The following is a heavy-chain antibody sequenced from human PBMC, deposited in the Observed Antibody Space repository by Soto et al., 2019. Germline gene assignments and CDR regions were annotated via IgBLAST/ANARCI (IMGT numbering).Heavy chain of an antibody. Sequence: SVKVSCKASGCDFGSFGIQFLRQTRGRGLEWIGWIVVVSGSTNYARHFQGRVAISRDMSSSTAYLDLYDLKSDDTAVYFCSADHPHMAMGWPVWGQGTTVTVSS. CDR1: GCDFGSFG. CDR2: IVVVSGST. J-gene: IGHJ6*02. D-gene: IGHD1-26*01. CDR3: SADHPHMAMGWPV. V-gene: IGHV1-58*02.